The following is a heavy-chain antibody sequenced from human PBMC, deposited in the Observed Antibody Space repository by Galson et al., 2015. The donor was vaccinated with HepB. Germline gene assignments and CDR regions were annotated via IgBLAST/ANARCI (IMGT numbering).Heavy chain of an antibody. V-gene: IGHV4-61*02. CDR2: IYTSGST. CDR3: ARDRYYDTSGYYSGGMGPIDY. J-gene: IGHJ4*02. D-gene: IGHD3-22*01. Sequence: TLSLTCTVSGGSISSGNYYWSWIRQPAGKGLEWIGRIYTSGSTNYNPSLKSRVTMSVDTSKNQFSLKLSSVTAADTAVYYCARDRYYDTSGYYSGGMGPIDYWGQGTLVTVSS. CDR1: GGSISSGNYY.